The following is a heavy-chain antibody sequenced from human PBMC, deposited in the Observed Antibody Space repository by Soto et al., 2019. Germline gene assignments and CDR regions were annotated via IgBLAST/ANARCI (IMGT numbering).Heavy chain of an antibody. V-gene: IGHV4-38-2*01. D-gene: IGHD3-22*01. CDR3: ARVGPWVPYYYDSSPYTFENWFDP. Sequence: SETLSLTCAVSGYSISSGYYWGWLRQPPGKGLEWIGSIYHCGSTYYNPSLNSRVTLSIDMTNKHVSLILNSVTAADTAVYYCARVGPWVPYYYDSSPYTFENWFDPWGQGTLVTVSS. CDR1: GYSISSGYY. J-gene: IGHJ5*02. CDR2: IYHCGST.